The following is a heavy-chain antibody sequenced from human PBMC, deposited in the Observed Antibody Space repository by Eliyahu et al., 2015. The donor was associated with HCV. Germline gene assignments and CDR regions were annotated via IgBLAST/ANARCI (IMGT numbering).Heavy chain of an antibody. J-gene: IGHJ3*02. CDR2: IIPIFGXA. V-gene: IGHV1-69*06. Sequence: QVQLVQSGAEVKKPGSSVKVSCKASGGTSSSYAISWVRQAPGQGLEWRGGIIPIFGXANYAQKFQGRVTITADKSTSTAYMELSSLRSEDTAVYYCAKEGPDAFDIWGQGTMVTVSS. CDR1: GGTSSSYA. CDR3: AKEGPDAFDI.